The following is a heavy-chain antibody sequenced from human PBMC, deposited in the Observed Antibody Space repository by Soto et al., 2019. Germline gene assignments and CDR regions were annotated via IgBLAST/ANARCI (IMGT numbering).Heavy chain of an antibody. Sequence: PSEPLSLTCAVSGYSISSGYYWGWIRQPPGKGLEWIGSIYHSGSTYNNPSLKSRVTMSVDTSKNQFSLKLTSMTAADTAVYYCARDGSGSPDYWGPGPLVTVSS. V-gene: IGHV4-38-2*02. CDR1: GYSISSGYY. D-gene: IGHD3-10*01. CDR2: IYHSGST. J-gene: IGHJ4*02. CDR3: ARDGSGSPDY.